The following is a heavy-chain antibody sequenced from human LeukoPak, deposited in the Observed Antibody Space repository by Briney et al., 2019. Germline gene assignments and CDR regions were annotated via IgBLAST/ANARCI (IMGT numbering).Heavy chain of an antibody. CDR2: LIPIFGTA. CDR1: GGTFSSYA. CDR3: AIRKGCGGDCYINPPAFDY. D-gene: IGHD2-21*02. J-gene: IGHJ4*02. V-gene: IGHV1-69*13. Sequence: SVKVSCKASGGTFSSYAISWVRQAPGQGLEWMGGLIPIFGTANYAQKFQGRVTITADESTSTAYMELSSLRSEDTAVYYCAIRKGCGGDCYINPPAFDYWGQGTLVTVSS.